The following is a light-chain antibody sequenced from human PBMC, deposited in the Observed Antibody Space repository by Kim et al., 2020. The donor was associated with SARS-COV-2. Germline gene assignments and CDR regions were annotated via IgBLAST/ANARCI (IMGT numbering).Light chain of an antibody. V-gene: IGLV3-1*01. CDR2: QVN. CDR3: QAWDSGVV. CDR1: KLGDKY. J-gene: IGLJ2*01. Sequence: VSETPGQTASSTCSGDKLGDKYACWYQQKPGQSPMLVMYQVNKRPSGIHERFSGSNSGNTATLTISGTQAADDADYYCQAWDSGVVFGGGTQLTVL.